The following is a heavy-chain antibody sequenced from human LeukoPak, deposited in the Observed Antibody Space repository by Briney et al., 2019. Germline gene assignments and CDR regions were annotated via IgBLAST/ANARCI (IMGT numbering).Heavy chain of an antibody. J-gene: IGHJ4*02. CDR3: ARGRVPDTAMVPFGY. Sequence: PPGGSLRLSCAASGFTFSDYWMHWVRQAPGKGLVWVSRMNIDGSSTSYADSVKGRFTISRDNAKNTLSLQMNSLRAEDTAVYYCARGRVPDTAMVPFGYWGQGTLVTVSS. CDR2: MNIDGSST. V-gene: IGHV3-74*01. CDR1: GFTFSDYW. D-gene: IGHD5-18*01.